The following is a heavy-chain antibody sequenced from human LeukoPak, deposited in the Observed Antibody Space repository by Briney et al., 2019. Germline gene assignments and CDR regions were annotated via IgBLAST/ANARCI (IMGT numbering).Heavy chain of an antibody. Sequence: GASVKVSCTASGYTFTSYGISWVRQAPGQGLEWMGWISAYNGNTNYAQKLQGRVTMTTDTSTSTAYMELRSLRSDDTAVYYCARDRVRRGYSGPSYWGQGTLVTVSS. CDR3: ARDRVRRGYSGPSY. CDR2: ISAYNGNT. V-gene: IGHV1-18*01. D-gene: IGHD5-12*01. J-gene: IGHJ4*02. CDR1: GYTFTSYG.